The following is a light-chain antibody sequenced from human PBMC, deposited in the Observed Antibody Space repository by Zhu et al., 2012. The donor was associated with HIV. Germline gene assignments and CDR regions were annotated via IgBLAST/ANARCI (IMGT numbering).Light chain of an antibody. V-gene: IGKV3-20*01. Sequence: EIVLTQSPATLSLSPGEGATLSCRASQTVSRNYLAWYQQKPGQAPRLLIYGASRRVTGIPDRFSGSGSGTDFTLTISRLEPEDFAVYYCQHYVPSPMYTFGQGTKLEIK. CDR2: GAS. J-gene: IGKJ2*01. CDR3: QHYVPSPMYT. CDR1: QTVSRNY.